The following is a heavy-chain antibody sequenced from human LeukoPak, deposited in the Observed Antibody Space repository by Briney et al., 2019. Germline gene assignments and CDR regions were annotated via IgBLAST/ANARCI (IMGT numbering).Heavy chain of an antibody. CDR2: MNPNSGNT. V-gene: IGHV1-8*02. CDR1: GYTFTSYD. D-gene: IGHD3-22*01. CDR3: ARDPPYYYDSSGYRPFDY. J-gene: IGHJ4*02. Sequence: ASVKVSCKASGYTFTSYDINWVRQATGQGLEWMGWMNPNSGNTGYAQKLQGRVTMTTDTSTSTAYMELRSLRSDDTAVYYCARDPPYYYDSSGYRPFDYWGQGTLVTVSS.